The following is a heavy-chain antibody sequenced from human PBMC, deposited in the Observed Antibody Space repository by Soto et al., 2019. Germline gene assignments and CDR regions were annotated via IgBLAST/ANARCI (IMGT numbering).Heavy chain of an antibody. Sequence: ASVKVSCKASGYSFTRYGIGWARQAPGQGLEWMGWINAYNGNTSYAQNLQGRLTLTTDTSTTTAYMELRSLRSNDTAIYYCAMVDVYVTPSPQDVWGQGSTVTVSS. CDR2: INAYNGNT. CDR3: AMVDVYVTPSPQDV. V-gene: IGHV1-18*01. J-gene: IGHJ6*02. D-gene: IGHD3-16*01. CDR1: GYSFTRYG.